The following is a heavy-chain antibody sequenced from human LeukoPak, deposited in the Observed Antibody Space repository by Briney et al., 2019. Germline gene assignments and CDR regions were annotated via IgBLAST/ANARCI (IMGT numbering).Heavy chain of an antibody. CDR2: TRYDGSYK. V-gene: IGHV3-30*02. J-gene: IGHJ4*02. CDR1: GFTFSNYG. D-gene: IGHD3-22*01. CDR3: AKGGNYFDSSGYYWDFDY. Sequence: GGSLRLSCAPSGFTFSNYGMHWVRQAPGKGLEWVAFTRYDGSYKYYADSVKGRFIISRDNSKKMLYLQMNSLRAEDTAVYYCAKGGNYFDSSGYYWDFDYWGQGTLVTVSS.